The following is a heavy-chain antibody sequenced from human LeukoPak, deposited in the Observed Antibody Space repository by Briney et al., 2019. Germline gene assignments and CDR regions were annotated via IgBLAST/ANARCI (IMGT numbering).Heavy chain of an antibody. V-gene: IGHV3-43*02. Sequence: PGGSLRLSCTATGFNFDEYALHWVRQAPGKGLEWVSLISADGDGTYYAASVKGRFTISRAKSKNSLYLQMNSLRTGDTALYYWAKYRWLRARRPSDYWGQGTLVTVSS. J-gene: IGHJ4*02. CDR1: GFNFDEYA. CDR3: AKYRWLRARRPSDY. CDR2: ISADGDGT. D-gene: IGHD5-12*01.